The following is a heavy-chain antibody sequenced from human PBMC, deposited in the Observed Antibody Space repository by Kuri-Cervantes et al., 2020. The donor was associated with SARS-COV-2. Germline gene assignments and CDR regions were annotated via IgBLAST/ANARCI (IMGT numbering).Heavy chain of an antibody. J-gene: IGHJ3*02. D-gene: IGHD3-22*01. CDR1: GGSFSSYA. V-gene: IGHV1-69*04. CDR2: ITPIVGVP. CDR3: ARDRGPQGYYYDSSGYSQNAFDI. Sequence: SVKVSCKTSGGSFSSYAISWVRQAPGQGLEWMGRITPIVGVPNYAQNFQGRVTITADESTSTAYMELSSLRSEDTAVYYCARDRGPQGYYYDSSGYSQNAFDIWGQGTMVTVSS.